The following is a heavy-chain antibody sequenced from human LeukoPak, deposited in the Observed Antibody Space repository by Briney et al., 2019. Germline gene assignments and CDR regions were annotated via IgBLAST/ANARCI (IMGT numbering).Heavy chain of an antibody. Sequence: PGRSLRLSCAASGFSFSTYAIHWVRQAPGKGLEWLAFISFDANVKYYADSVKGRFTISRDNSKNTVFLQMNSLRAEDTAIYYCARDRRPSGMDVWGQGTTVTVSS. V-gene: IGHV3-30-3*01. CDR2: ISFDANVK. CDR3: ARDRRPSGMDV. J-gene: IGHJ6*02. CDR1: GFSFSTYA.